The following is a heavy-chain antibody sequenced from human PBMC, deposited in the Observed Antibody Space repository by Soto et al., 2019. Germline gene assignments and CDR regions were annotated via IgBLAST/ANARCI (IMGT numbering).Heavy chain of an antibody. D-gene: IGHD6-25*01. Sequence: QLQLQESGPGLVKPSETLSLTCTVSGGSISSSSYYWGWIRQPPGKGLEWIGSIYYSGSTYYNPSLKSRVTISVDTSKNQFSLQLSSVTAADTAVYYFATLPATTILTDYWGQGTLVTVSS. CDR1: GGSISSSSYY. J-gene: IGHJ4*02. V-gene: IGHV4-39*01. CDR2: IYYSGST. CDR3: ATLPATTILTDY.